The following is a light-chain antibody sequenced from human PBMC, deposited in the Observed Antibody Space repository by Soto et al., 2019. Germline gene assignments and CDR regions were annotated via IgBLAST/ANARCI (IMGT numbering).Light chain of an antibody. CDR2: GAS. CDR3: QYYTNWPHT. CDR1: QSVASN. J-gene: IGKJ4*01. Sequence: DIGMTQSPATLSVSPGERATLSCRASQSVASNLSCYQQRPGQALRLLIYGASTRDTGVPVRFSGSGSGTEFTLSICRQQYEEFAVYYCQYYTNWPHTFGGGTKVEIK. V-gene: IGKV3-15*01.